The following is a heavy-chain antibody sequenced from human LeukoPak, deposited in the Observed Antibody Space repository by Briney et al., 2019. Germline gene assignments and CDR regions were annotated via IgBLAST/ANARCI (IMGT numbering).Heavy chain of an antibody. D-gene: IGHD1-26*01. CDR3: ARVPSGSYLDAFDI. Sequence: SVKVSCKASGGTFSSYAISWVRQAPGQGLEWMGGIIPIFGTANYAQKFQGRVTITADESTSTAYMELSSLRSEDTAVYYCARVPSGSYLDAFDIWGQGIMVTVSS. CDR1: GGTFSSYA. V-gene: IGHV1-69*13. CDR2: IIPIFGTA. J-gene: IGHJ3*02.